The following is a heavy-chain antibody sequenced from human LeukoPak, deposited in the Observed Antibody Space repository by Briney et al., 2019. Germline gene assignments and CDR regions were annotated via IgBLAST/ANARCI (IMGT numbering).Heavy chain of an antibody. CDR1: GFTFSNYW. Sequence: TGGSLRLSCAASGFTFSNYWMSWVRQAPGKGLEWVANIKQDGSEKYYVDSVKGRFTISRDNAKNSLYLQMNSLRAEDTAVYCCARDAATTPFDYWGQGTLVTVSS. CDR2: IKQDGSEK. J-gene: IGHJ4*02. V-gene: IGHV3-7*01. CDR3: ARDAATTPFDY. D-gene: IGHD1-26*01.